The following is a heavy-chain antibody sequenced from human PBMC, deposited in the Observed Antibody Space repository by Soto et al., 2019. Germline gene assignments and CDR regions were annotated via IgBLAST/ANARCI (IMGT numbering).Heavy chain of an antibody. CDR1: GFTFSSYA. Sequence: GGSLRLSCAASGFTFSSYAMHWVRQAPGKGLEWVAVISYDGSNKYYADSVKGRFTISRDNSKNTLYLQMNSLRAEDTAVYYCAREGTSGSSFDYWGQGTLVIVSS. CDR2: ISYDGSNK. D-gene: IGHD3-10*01. J-gene: IGHJ4*02. CDR3: AREGTSGSSFDY. V-gene: IGHV3-30-3*01.